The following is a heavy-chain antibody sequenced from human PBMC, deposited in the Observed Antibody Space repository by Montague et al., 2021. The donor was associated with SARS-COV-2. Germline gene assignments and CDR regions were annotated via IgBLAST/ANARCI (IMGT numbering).Heavy chain of an antibody. J-gene: IGHJ5*01. D-gene: IGHD1-1*01. V-gene: IGHV3-33*06. CDR2: ISDSGTSR. CDR3: VKDKNWTGGWFES. CDR1: GFSFTNCA. Sequence: SLRLSCAASGFSFTNCAMHWVRQAPGQGLEWVAAISDSGTSRYYADSVKGRFTISRDNSKSTVYLQMNGLTMEDTAVYYCVKDKNWTGGWFESWGQGTLVTVSS.